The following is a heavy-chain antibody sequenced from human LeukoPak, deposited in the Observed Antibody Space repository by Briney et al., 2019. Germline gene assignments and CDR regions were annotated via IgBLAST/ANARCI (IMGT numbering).Heavy chain of an antibody. CDR3: ARDIVAPIRGALHNWLDP. D-gene: IGHD5-12*01. J-gene: IGHJ5*02. Sequence: GGSLRLSCTASGFTLSTYSMTWVRQAPGKGLEWVSYMSNSDIIYYGDSVKGRFTIARDTAKNSLNLEMKNLRVEDTGTYFCARDIVAPIRGALHNWLDPWGQGTLVTVSS. CDR2: MSNSDII. V-gene: IGHV3-48*01. CDR1: GFTLSTYS.